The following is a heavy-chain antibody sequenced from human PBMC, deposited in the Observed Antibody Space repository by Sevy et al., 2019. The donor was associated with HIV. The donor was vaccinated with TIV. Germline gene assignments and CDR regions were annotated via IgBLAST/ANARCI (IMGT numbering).Heavy chain of an antibody. CDR2: ISSNGGST. D-gene: IGHD5-12*01. CDR1: GFTFSSYD. Sequence: GGSLRLSCAASGFTFSSYDMHWVRQAPGKGLEYVSAISSNGGSTYYANSVKGRFTISRDNSKNTLYLQMGSLRAEDMAVYYCARGRWLQFATFDYWGQGTLVTVSS. CDR3: ARGRWLQFATFDY. J-gene: IGHJ4*02. V-gene: IGHV3-64*01.